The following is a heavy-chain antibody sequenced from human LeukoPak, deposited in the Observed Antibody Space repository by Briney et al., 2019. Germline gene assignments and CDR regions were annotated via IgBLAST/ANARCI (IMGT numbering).Heavy chain of an antibody. CDR3: AREVSCYYGSGSYCNFDY. CDR2: IIPIFGTA. J-gene: IGHJ4*02. D-gene: IGHD3-10*01. Sequence: RWASVTVSSKASGGTFSSYVIRWVRHAPGRGLEWMVGIIPIFGTANYAQKFQGRVTITADKSTSTAYMELSSLRSEDTAVYYSAREVSCYYGSGSYCNFDYWGQGTLVTVSS. CDR1: GGTFSSYV. V-gene: IGHV1-69*06.